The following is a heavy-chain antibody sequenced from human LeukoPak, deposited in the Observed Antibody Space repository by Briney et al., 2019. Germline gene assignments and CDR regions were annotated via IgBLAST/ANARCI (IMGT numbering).Heavy chain of an antibody. V-gene: IGHV3-23*01. CDR3: ARAYSGYDSAFDI. CDR2: ISGSGGST. J-gene: IGHJ3*02. CDR1: GFTFSSYA. D-gene: IGHD5-12*01. Sequence: GGSLRLSCAASGFTFSSYAMSWVRQAPGKGLEWVSAISGSGGSTYYADSVKGRFTISRDNSKNTLYLQMNSLRAEDTAVYYCARAYSGYDSAFDIWGQGTMVTVSS.